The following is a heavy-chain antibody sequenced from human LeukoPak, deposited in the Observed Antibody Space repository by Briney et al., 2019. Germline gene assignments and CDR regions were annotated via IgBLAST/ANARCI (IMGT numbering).Heavy chain of an antibody. CDR3: ARDPNLRYDWYDP. D-gene: IGHD4-17*01. J-gene: IGHJ5*02. CDR2: INPNSGGT. V-gene: IGHV1-2*02. Sequence: ASVKVSCKASGYTFTGYYMHWVRQAPGQGLEWMGWINPNSGGTNYAQKFQGRVTMTRDTSISTAYMELSRLRSDDTAVYYCARDPNLRYDWYDPWGQGTLVTVSS. CDR1: GYTFTGYY.